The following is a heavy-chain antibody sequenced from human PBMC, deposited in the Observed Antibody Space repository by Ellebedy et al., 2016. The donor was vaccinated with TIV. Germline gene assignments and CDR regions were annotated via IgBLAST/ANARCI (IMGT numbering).Heavy chain of an antibody. CDR2: INPYSGAT. Sequence: ASVKVSCXTSGYTFSDYGITWVRQAPGQGLEWMGCINPYSGATNFAAEFQGRVTLTRDTSITTAHMELSSLRSDDTAVYYCARGGFSRVNLMGEVVDGDSWGQGTLVSVSA. CDR3: ARGGFSRVNLMGEVVDGDS. CDR1: GYTFSDYG. D-gene: IGHD1-26*01. J-gene: IGHJ4*02. V-gene: IGHV1-2*02.